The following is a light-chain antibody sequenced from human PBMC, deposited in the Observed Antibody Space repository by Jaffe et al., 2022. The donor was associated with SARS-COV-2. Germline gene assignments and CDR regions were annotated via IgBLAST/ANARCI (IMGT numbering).Light chain of an antibody. CDR2: GTS. CDR1: QSISSH. CDR3: QQSYSTPYT. Sequence: DIQMTQSPSSLSASVGDRVTITCRASQSISSHLNWYQQKLGKAPNLLIYGTSSLQSGVPSRFSGSGSGTDFTLTISSLQPEDFATYYCQQSYSTPYTFGQGTKLEIK. J-gene: IGKJ2*01. V-gene: IGKV1-39*01.